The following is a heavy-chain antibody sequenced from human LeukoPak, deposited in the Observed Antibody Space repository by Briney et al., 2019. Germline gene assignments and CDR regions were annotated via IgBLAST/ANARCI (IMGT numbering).Heavy chain of an antibody. J-gene: IGHJ3*02. Sequence: ASETLSLTCTVSGGSISSYYWSWIRQPAGKGLEWIGRIYTSGSTNYNPSLKSRVTMSVDTSKNQFSLKLSSVTAADTAVYYCLVRGYLGAFDIWGQGTMVTVSS. V-gene: IGHV4-4*07. D-gene: IGHD2-2*03. CDR1: GGSISSYY. CDR3: LVRGYLGAFDI. CDR2: IYTSGST.